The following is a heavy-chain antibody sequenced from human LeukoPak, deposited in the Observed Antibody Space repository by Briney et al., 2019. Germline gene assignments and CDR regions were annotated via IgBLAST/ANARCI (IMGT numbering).Heavy chain of an antibody. CDR3: ARITMGATSANFYYYFLDA. D-gene: IGHD3-3*01. CDR2: IISHGGST. Sequence: GGSLKLSCAASGFTFSGYTLHWVRQAPGKGLKYVSAIISHGGSTHYADSVKGRFTVSRDNSKSTLYLQMDSLRAEDMAVYYCARITMGATSANFYYYFLDAWGKGTTVTVSS. V-gene: IGHV3-64*02. CDR1: GFTFSGYT. J-gene: IGHJ6*03.